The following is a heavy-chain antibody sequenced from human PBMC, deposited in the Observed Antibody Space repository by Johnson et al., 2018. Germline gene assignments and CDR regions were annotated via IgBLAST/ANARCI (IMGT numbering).Heavy chain of an antibody. V-gene: IGHV3-73*02. CDR2: IRSKANSYAT. CDR3: TRHPPKAAAYYYGMDV. D-gene: IGHD6-13*01. Sequence: VQLQESGGGLVQPGGSLKLSCAASGFTFSGSAMHWVRQASGKGLEWVGRIRSKANSYATAYAAAVKGRFTISRDDSKNTADLQMNSMKTEDTAVYYCTRHPPKAAAYYYGMDVWGQGTTVTVSS. CDR1: GFTFSGSA. J-gene: IGHJ6*02.